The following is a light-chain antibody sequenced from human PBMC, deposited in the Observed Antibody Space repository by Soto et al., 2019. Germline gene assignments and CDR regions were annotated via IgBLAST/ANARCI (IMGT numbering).Light chain of an antibody. V-gene: IGKV3-15*01. CDR3: QQYNTWSSIT. J-gene: IGKJ5*01. CDR2: GAS. Sequence: EIVMTQSPATLSVSPGERVTLSCRASESISSKLAWYQQKPGQAPSLLMYGASTRATGIPARFSGSGSVTEFTLTISSLQSEDFAVYYCQQYNTWSSITFGQGTRLEIK. CDR1: ESISSK.